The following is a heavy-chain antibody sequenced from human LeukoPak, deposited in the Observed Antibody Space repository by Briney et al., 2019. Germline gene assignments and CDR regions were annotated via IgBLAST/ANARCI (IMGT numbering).Heavy chain of an antibody. CDR1: GGSISSYY. D-gene: IGHD6-13*01. J-gene: IGHJ6*02. Sequence: SETLSLTCTVCGGSISSYYWSWIRQPPGKGLEWIGYIYYSGSTNYNPSLKSRVTISVDTSKNQFSLKLSSVTAADTAVYYCASLGSSWHNYGMDVWGQGTTVIVSS. CDR3: ASLGSSWHNYGMDV. V-gene: IGHV4-59*01. CDR2: IYYSGST.